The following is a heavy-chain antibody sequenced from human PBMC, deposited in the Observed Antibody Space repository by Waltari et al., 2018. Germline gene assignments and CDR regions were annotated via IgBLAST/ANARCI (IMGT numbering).Heavy chain of an antibody. V-gene: IGHV4-34*01. CDR3: ARGRYCSSTSCFRYAFDI. Sequence: QVQLQQWGAGLLKPSETLSLTCAAHGGSFSGYSWTRIRLRPGKGLEWIGEINHSGSTNYNPSLKSRVTISVDTSKNQFSLKLSSVTAADTAVYYCARGRYCSSTSCFRYAFDIWGQGTMVTVSS. CDR2: INHSGST. CDR1: GGSFSGYS. J-gene: IGHJ3*02. D-gene: IGHD2-2*01.